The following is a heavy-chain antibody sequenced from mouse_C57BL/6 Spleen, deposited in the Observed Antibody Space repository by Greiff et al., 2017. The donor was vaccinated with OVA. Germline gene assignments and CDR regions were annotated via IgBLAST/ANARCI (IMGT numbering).Heavy chain of an antibody. CDR1: GYTFTSYG. D-gene: IGHD2-5*01. V-gene: IGHV1-81*01. Sequence: VQGVESGAELARPGASVKLSCKASGYTFTSYGISWVKQRTGQGLEWIGEIYPRSGNNYYNEKFKGKATLTADKSSSTAYMELRSLTSEDSAVYFCARSPPNYSNYAGDYAMDYWGQGTSVTVSS. CDR3: ARSPPNYSNYAGDYAMDY. J-gene: IGHJ4*01. CDR2: IYPRSGNN.